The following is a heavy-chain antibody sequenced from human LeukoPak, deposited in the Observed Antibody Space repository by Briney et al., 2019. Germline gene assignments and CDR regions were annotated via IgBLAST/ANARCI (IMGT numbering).Heavy chain of an antibody. CDR3: ARDNTQRRGNEFHVEYYDALDS. CDR2: ISYDGSNK. V-gene: IGHV3-30-3*01. CDR1: GFTFSSYA. J-gene: IGHJ3*01. Sequence: GRSLRLSCAASGFTFSSYAMHWVRQAPGKGLEWVAVISYDGSNKYYADSVKGRFTISRDNSKNTLYLQMNSLRAEDTAVYYCARDNTQRRGNEFHVEYYDALDSWGQGTRVTVSS. D-gene: IGHD4-23*01.